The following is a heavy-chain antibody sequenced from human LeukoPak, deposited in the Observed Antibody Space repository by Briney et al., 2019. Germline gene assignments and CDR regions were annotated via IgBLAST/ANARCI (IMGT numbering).Heavy chain of an antibody. CDR2: ISGSGGST. V-gene: IGHV3-23*01. D-gene: IGHD1-26*01. CDR3: ARERYSGSYYASHAFDI. CDR1: GFTFSSYA. J-gene: IGHJ3*02. Sequence: PGGSLRLSCAASGFTFSSYAMSWVRQAPGKGLEWVSAISGSGGSTYYADSVKGRFTISRDNSKNTLYLQMNSLRAEDTAVYYCARERYSGSYYASHAFDIWGQGTMVTVSS.